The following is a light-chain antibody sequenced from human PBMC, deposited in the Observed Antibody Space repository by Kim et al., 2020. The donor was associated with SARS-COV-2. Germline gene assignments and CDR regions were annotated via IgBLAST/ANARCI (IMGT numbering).Light chain of an antibody. CDR1: TSNIGSNS. V-gene: IGLV1-47*02. J-gene: IGLJ2*01. Sequence: QSALTQPPSASGTPGQRVTISCSGSTSNIGSNSVYWYQQLPGTAPKLLIYYNNERPSGVPDRFSGSKSGTSASLAISGLRSEDEAAYYCATWDDSLSGVVFGGGTQLTVL. CDR3: ATWDDSLSGVV. CDR2: YNN.